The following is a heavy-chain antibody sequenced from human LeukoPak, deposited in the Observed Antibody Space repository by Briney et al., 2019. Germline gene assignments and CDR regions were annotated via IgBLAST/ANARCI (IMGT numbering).Heavy chain of an antibody. D-gene: IGHD6-19*01. J-gene: IGHJ4*02. V-gene: IGHV3-11*05. Sequence: PGGSLRLSCAASGFTFSSYWMSWIRQAPGKGLEWVSYISSSSSSTNYADSVRGRFTISRDNGKNSLYLQMNNLRAEDTAVYYCARGGKWLETQFDYWGQGTLVTVSS. CDR2: ISSSSSST. CDR3: ARGGKWLETQFDY. CDR1: GFTFSSYW.